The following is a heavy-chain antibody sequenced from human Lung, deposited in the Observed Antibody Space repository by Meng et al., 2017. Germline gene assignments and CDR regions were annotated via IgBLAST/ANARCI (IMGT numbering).Heavy chain of an antibody. J-gene: IGHJ4*02. CDR1: QDSDMRRGSY. Sequence: LLWGGPGRVRASRALSLSCPVAQDSDMRRGSYGSRFRHRAGKGLEWIGYVYFSRSTNHPPSLKSRVTISLDTPKNQFYVKLNSVTAADSAVYDCARGGTVVYLGYWGPGTLVTVSS. CDR2: VYFSRST. CDR3: ARGGTVVYLGY. D-gene: IGHD2-8*02. V-gene: IGHV4-61*08.